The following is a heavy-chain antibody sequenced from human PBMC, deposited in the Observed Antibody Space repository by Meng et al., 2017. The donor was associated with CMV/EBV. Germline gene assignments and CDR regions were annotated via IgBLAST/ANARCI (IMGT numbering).Heavy chain of an antibody. D-gene: IGHD3-10*01. CDR2: MNPNSGNT. CDR1: GYTFTSYD. Sequence: KASGYTFTSYDINWVRQATGQGLEWMGWMNPNSGNTGYAQKFQGRVTITRNTSISTAYMELSSLRSEDTAVYYCARAPPGPGPVFDYWGQGTLVTVSS. V-gene: IGHV1-8*03. J-gene: IGHJ4*02. CDR3: ARAPPGPGPVFDY.